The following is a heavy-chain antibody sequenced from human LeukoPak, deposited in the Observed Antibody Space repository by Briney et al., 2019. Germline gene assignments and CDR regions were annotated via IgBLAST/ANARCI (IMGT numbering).Heavy chain of an antibody. CDR3: ARGINSSSSYYYYGMDV. V-gene: IGHV1-69*04. J-gene: IGHJ6*02. CDR1: GGTSSSYA. Sequence: SVKVSCKASGGTSSSYAISWVRQAPGQGLEWMGRIIPILGIANYAQKFQGRVTITADKSTSTAYMELSSLRSEDTAVYYCARGINSSSSYYYYGMDVWGQGTTVTVSS. CDR2: IIPILGIA. D-gene: IGHD6-6*01.